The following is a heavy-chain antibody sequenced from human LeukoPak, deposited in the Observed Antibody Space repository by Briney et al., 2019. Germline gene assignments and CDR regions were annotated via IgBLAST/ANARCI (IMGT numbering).Heavy chain of an antibody. CDR2: IIPIFGTA. J-gene: IGHJ3*02. D-gene: IGHD5-24*01. V-gene: IGHV1-69*13. Sequence: VASVKVSCKASGGTFSSHAISWVRQAPGQGLEWMGGIIPIFGTANYAQKFQGRVTITADQSTSTAYMELSSLRSEDTAVYYCARARTTRDGYNYGAFDIWGQGTMVTVSS. CDR1: GGTFSSHA. CDR3: ARARTTRDGYNYGAFDI.